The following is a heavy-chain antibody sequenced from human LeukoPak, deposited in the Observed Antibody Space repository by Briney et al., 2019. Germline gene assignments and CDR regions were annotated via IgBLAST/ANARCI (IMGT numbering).Heavy chain of an antibody. CDR1: GGSFSGYY. CDR3: ARMIAVAGPDAFDI. V-gene: IGHV4-34*01. D-gene: IGHD6-19*01. J-gene: IGHJ3*02. CDR2: INHSGST. Sequence: NSSETLSLTCAVYGGSFSGYYWSWIRQPPGKGLEWIGEINHSGSTNYNPSLKSRVTISVDTSKNQFSLKLSSVTAADMAVYYCARMIAVAGPDAFDIWGQGTMVTVSS.